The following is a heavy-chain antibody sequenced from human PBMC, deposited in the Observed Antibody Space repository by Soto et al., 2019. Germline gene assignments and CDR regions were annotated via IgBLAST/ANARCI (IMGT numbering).Heavy chain of an antibody. CDR1: GFTFSSYG. Sequence: QVQLVESGGGVVQPGSSLRLSCAASGFTFSSYGMDWVRQAPGKGLEWVALISYDGNDKYYAGSVMGRFTISRDNSKNTLYLQMDTLRAEDTAVYYCAKASSDSSGYRFDYWGQGTLVTVSS. CDR2: ISYDGNDK. CDR3: AKASSDSSGYRFDY. J-gene: IGHJ4*02. V-gene: IGHV3-30*18. D-gene: IGHD3-22*01.